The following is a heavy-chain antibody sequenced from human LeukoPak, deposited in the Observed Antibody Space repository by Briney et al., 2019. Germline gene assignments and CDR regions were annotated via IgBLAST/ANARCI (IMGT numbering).Heavy chain of an antibody. CDR3: ATIEAVRFHY. CDR2: IVGSGGST. D-gene: IGHD6-19*01. J-gene: IGHJ4*02. CDR1: GFTFSSYG. Sequence: GGSLRLSCAASGFTFSSYGMSWVRQAPGKGLEWVSVIVGSGGSTYYADSVKGRFTISRDNAKKTVYLQMNSLRAEDTAVYYCATIEAVRFHYWGQGTLVTVSS. V-gene: IGHV3-23*01.